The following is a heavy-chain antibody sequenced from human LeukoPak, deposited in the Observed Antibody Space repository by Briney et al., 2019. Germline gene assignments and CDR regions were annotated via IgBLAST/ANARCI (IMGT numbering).Heavy chain of an antibody. CDR3: ARDFPLQPYYDSSGYPGY. CDR1: GYTFTGYY. V-gene: IGHV1-2*02. Sequence: ASVKVSCKASGYTFTGYYMHWVRQAPGQGLEWMGWINPNSGGTNYAQKFQGRVTMTRDTSISTAYMELSRLRSDDTAVYYCARDFPLQPYYDSSGYPGYWGQGTLVTVSS. CDR2: INPNSGGT. D-gene: IGHD3-22*01. J-gene: IGHJ4*02.